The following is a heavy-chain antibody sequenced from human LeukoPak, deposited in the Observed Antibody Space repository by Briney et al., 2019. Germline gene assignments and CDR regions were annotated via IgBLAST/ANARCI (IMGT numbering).Heavy chain of an antibody. CDR2: ISYDGSNK. D-gene: IGHD3-22*01. Sequence: SLRLSXXXSGXXFSSYAMHWVRQAPGKGLEWVAVISYDGSNKYYADSVKGRFTISRDNSKNTLYLQMNSLRAEDTAVYYCATQVVIRIFDYWGQGTLVTVSS. V-gene: IGHV3-30*04. CDR1: GXXFSSYA. CDR3: ATQVVIRIFDY. J-gene: IGHJ4*02.